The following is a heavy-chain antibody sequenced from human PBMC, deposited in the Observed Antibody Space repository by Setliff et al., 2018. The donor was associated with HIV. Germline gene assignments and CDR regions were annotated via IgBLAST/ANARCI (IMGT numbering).Heavy chain of an antibody. D-gene: IGHD3-10*01. CDR2: IYTSGNT. V-gene: IGHV4-4*07. J-gene: IGHJ4*02. CDR1: GVSISNYY. CDR3: AGHFYYSGSGIWAGLDS. Sequence: SETLSLTCTVSGVSISNYYWSWIRQPAGKGLEWIGRIYTSGNTNYNPSLKSRVTMSVDTSKKQFSLKLTSVTAADTAVYYCAGHFYYSGSGIWAGLDSWGQGTLITVSS.